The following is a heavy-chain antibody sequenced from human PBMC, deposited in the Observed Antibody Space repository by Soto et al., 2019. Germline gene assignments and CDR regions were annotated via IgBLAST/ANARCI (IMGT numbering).Heavy chain of an antibody. CDR2: INPASGST. CDR3: ARDLAAGDH. CDR1: GYTFTHYY. V-gene: IGHV1-46*01. D-gene: IGHD6-13*01. J-gene: IGHJ4*02. Sequence: QVQLVQSGAEVKKPGASVKVSCRTSGYTFTHYYIHWVRQAPGQGLEWLAIINPASGSTNYAQDFQGRVTLTMDTSTTTVYMELSGLRAEDTAIFYCARDLAAGDHWGQGTLGTVSS.